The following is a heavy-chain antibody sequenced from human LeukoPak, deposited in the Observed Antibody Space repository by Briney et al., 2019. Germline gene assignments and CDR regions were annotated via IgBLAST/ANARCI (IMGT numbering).Heavy chain of an antibody. Sequence: SETLSLTCTVSGGSISSHYWSWIRQPPGKGLEWIGYIYDSGSTNYNPSLKSRVTISVDTSKNQFSLKLGSVTAADTAVYYCARLYGGNFDYWGQGTLVTVSS. CDR2: IYDSGST. D-gene: IGHD3-16*01. CDR1: GGSISSHY. V-gene: IGHV4-59*08. CDR3: ARLYGGNFDY. J-gene: IGHJ4*02.